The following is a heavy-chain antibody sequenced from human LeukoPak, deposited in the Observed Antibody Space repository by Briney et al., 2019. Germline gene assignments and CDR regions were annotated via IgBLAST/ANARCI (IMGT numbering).Heavy chain of an antibody. V-gene: IGHV3-21*01. J-gene: IGHJ5*02. CDR1: GFTFSSYG. Sequence: GGTLRLSCAASGFTFSSYGMSRVRQAPGKGLEWVASITSGSDYIYYADSVKGRFTISRDNAKNSLYLQMNSLRAEDTAVYFCARSITMIVDWFDPWGQGTLVTVSS. CDR3: ARSITMIVDWFDP. CDR2: ITSGSDYI. D-gene: IGHD3-22*01.